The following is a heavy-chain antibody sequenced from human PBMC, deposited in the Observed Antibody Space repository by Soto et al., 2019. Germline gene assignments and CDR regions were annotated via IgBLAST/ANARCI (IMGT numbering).Heavy chain of an antibody. CDR3: ARAVGPFDY. CDR2: IWYDGSNK. D-gene: IGHD1-26*01. V-gene: IGHV3-33*01. Sequence: QVQMVESGGGVVQPGRSLRQSCAASGFDFSTYGMHWVRQAPGKGPEWVAVIWYDGSNKYYADSVRGRFIISRDNSKSTLFLQLNSLRDEDTAVYYCARAVGPFDYWGQGSLVTVSS. J-gene: IGHJ4*02. CDR1: GFDFSTYG.